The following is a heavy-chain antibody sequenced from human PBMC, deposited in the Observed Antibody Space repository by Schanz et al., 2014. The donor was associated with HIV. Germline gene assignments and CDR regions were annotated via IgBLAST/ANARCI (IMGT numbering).Heavy chain of an antibody. CDR3: TRGQSGTYGTFDV. Sequence: DVQLSESGGTLVQPGGSLRLSCAASGFTFRSYAMNWVRQTPGKGLQWVSSIDGRGVSTYYGDSLKGRFTISRDNFKDMVYLQMNSLRVEDTALYYCTRGQSGTYGTFDVWGRGTVVTVSS. D-gene: IGHD1-26*01. V-gene: IGHV3-23*01. J-gene: IGHJ3*01. CDR2: IDGRGVST. CDR1: GFTFRSYA.